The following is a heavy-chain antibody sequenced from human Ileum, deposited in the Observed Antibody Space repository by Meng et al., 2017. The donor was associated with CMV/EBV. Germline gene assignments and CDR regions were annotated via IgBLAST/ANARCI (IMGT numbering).Heavy chain of an antibody. D-gene: IGHD3-22*01. Sequence: SEFTFSSYWMSWVRQTPGKGLEWVANIKQDGSVTYYVDSVKGRFTISRDNPKNSLYLQMNSLRAEDTAVYYCARATVHSSGYSYILYYWGQGTLVTVSS. CDR1: EFTFSSYW. CDR3: ARATVHSSGYSYILYY. J-gene: IGHJ4*02. V-gene: IGHV3-7*01. CDR2: IKQDGSVT.